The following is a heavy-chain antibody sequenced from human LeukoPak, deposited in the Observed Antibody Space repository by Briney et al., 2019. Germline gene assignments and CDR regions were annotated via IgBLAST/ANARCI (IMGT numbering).Heavy chain of an antibody. D-gene: IGHD1-7*01. V-gene: IGHV3-7*01. J-gene: IGHJ4*02. CDR3: ARAHNWKYGSFDF. CDR2: IKQDGTEK. CDR1: GFTFTTYW. Sequence: GGSLRLSCAASGFTFTTYWMSWVRQAPGKGLEWVANIKQDGTEKYYVDSVKGRFTISRDNAKNSLYLQMNSLRAEDTAVYYCARAHNWKYGSFDFWGQGTLVTVSS.